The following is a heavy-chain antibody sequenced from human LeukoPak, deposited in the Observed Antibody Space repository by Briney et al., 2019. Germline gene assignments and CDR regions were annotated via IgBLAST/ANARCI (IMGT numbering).Heavy chain of an antibody. CDR1: GFTFSSYW. V-gene: IGHV3-7*01. Sequence: GGSLRLSCAASGFTFSSYWMSWVRQAPGKGLEWEANIKQDGSEKYYVDSVKGRFTISRDNAKNSLYLQMNSLRAEDTAVYYCAGSKAARSHFDYWGQGTLVTVSS. CDR2: IKQDGSEK. D-gene: IGHD6-6*01. CDR3: AGSKAARSHFDY. J-gene: IGHJ4*02.